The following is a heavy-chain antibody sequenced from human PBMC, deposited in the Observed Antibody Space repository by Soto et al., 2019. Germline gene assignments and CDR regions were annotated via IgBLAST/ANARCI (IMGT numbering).Heavy chain of an antibody. CDR3: TTPLGDAFDI. V-gene: IGHV3-15*01. J-gene: IGHJ3*02. Sequence: VGSLRLSRAASGFTFSNAWMSWVRQAPGKGLEWVGRIKSKTDGGTTDYAAPVKGRFTTSRDDSKNTPYLQMNSLKTEDTAVYYCTTPLGDAFDIWGQGTMVTVSS. D-gene: IGHD7-27*01. CDR2: IKSKTDGGTT. CDR1: GFTFSNAW.